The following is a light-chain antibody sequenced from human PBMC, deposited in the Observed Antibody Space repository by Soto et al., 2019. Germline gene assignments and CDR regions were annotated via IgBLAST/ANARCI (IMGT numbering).Light chain of an antibody. CDR1: QSVSSSY. V-gene: IGKV3-20*01. CDR3: QQYGGSSWT. J-gene: IGKJ1*01. Sequence: IVLTQSPGTLSLSPGERATLSWRASQSVSSSYLAWYHQKPGQAPRLLIFGATSRATGIPDRFSGSGSGTDFTLTISRLEPEDFAVYYCQQYGGSSWTFGQGTKVDI. CDR2: GAT.